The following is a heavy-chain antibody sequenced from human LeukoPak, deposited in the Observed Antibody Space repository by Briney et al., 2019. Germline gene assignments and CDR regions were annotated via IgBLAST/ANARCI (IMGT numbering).Heavy chain of an antibody. V-gene: IGHV1-69*05. J-gene: IGHJ5*02. Sequence: SLKVSCKASGGTFSTYAINWVRQAPGQGLEWMGGITPIFGIAIYAQKFQGRVTITTDESTSTAYMELSSLRSEDTAVYYCARDIRNWFDPWGQGTLVTVSS. CDR1: GGTFSTYA. CDR3: ARDIRNWFDP. CDR2: ITPIFGIA.